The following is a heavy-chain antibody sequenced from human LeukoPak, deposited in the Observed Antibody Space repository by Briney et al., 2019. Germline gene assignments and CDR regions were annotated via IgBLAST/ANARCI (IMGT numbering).Heavy chain of an antibody. V-gene: IGHV3-30*03. Sequence: GGSLRLSCAASGFTFSSYGMHWVRQAPGKGLEWVAVISYDGSNKYYADSVKGRFTISRDNSKNTLYLQMNSLRAEDTAVYYCAREIVSAVAGNFDYWGQGTLVTVSS. D-gene: IGHD6-19*01. CDR3: AREIVSAVAGNFDY. CDR1: GFTFSSYG. CDR2: ISYDGSNK. J-gene: IGHJ4*02.